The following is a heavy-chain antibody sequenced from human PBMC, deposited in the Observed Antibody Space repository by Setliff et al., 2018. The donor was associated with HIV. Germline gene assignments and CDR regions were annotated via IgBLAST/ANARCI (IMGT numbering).Heavy chain of an antibody. V-gene: IGHV4-4*02. Sequence: SETLSLTCAVSGGSISSSNWWSWVRQPPGKGLEWIGEIYHSGSTNYNPSLKSRVTISVDASKNHFSLKLRSVTAADTAVYYCARLWLRGPPTWGQGTMVTVSS. J-gene: IGHJ3*01. CDR3: ARLWLRGPPT. CDR1: GGSISSSNW. D-gene: IGHD5-12*01. CDR2: IYHSGST.